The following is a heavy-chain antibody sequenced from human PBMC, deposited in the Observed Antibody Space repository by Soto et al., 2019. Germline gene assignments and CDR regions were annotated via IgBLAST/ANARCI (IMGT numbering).Heavy chain of an antibody. J-gene: IGHJ6*02. CDR2: IYYSGST. V-gene: IGHV4-31*03. D-gene: IGHD3-3*01. CDR1: GGSISSGGYY. Sequence: SETLSLTCTVAGGSISSGGYYWSWIRQHPGKGLGWIGYIYYSGSTYYNPSLKSRVTIAVDTSKNQFSLKLRSVTAAVTAAYYCASRNDFYYGLEVWGQGTTLAASS. CDR3: ASRNDFYYGLEV.